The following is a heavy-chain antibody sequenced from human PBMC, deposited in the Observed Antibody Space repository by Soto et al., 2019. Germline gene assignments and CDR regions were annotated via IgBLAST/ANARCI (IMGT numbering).Heavy chain of an antibody. CDR3: ATAVYYDGNSGDVRLSYSDH. V-gene: IGHV1-18*01. D-gene: IGHD3-10*01. J-gene: IGHJ4*01. Sequence: VKRSRKASGSTFPSHGINWVRQAPGQGLEWMGWISAYNGNTDYAQKLQGRVTMTTDTSTSTAYMELRSLRSDDTAVYYCATAVYYDGNSGDVRLSYSDHWG. CDR1: GSTFPSHG. CDR2: ISAYNGNT.